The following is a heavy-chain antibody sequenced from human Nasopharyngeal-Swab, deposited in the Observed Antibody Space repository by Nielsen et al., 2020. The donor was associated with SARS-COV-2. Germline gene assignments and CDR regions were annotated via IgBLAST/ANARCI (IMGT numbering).Heavy chain of an antibody. CDR1: GFTFSVYW. Sequence: GGSLRLSCAASGFTFSVYWIHWVRQAPGKGLVYVAGINADGSDKRYADSVKGRFTISRDNAKSTAFLEMNSLSADETAVYYCTRGSNLVVAVADYWGQGTLVTLPS. CDR2: INADGSDK. CDR3: TRGSNLVVAVADY. D-gene: IGHD2-15*01. J-gene: IGHJ4*02. V-gene: IGHV3-74*01.